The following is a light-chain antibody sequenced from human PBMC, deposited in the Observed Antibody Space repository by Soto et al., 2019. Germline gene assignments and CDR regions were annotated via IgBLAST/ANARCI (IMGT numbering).Light chain of an antibody. V-gene: IGLV2-11*01. CDR1: SSDVGGYTY. CDR2: DVS. J-gene: IGLJ2*01. Sequence: QSVLTQPRSVSGSHGQSVTISCTGTSSDVGGYTYVSWYQQHPGKAPKLMIYDVSKRPSGVPDRFSGSKSGNTASLTISGLQAEDEADYYCCSYAGSFVVFGGGTKVTVL. CDR3: CSYAGSFVV.